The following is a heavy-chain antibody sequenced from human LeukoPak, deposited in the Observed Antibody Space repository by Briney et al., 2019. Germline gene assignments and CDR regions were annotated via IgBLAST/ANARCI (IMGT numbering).Heavy chain of an antibody. CDR3: ARPYDSSGYYYFDY. CDR1: GYTFTSYD. Sequence: ASVKVSCKGSGYTFTSYDINWVRQATGQGLEWMGWINPNSGDTGYAQKFQGRVTLTRNTPLSTAYMELSSLRSEDTAVYYCARPYDSSGYYYFDYWGQGTLVTVSS. D-gene: IGHD3-22*01. CDR2: INPNSGDT. J-gene: IGHJ4*02. V-gene: IGHV1-8*01.